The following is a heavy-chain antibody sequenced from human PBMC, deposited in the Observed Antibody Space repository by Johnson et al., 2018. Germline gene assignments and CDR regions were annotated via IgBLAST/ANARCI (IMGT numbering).Heavy chain of an antibody. CDR1: GFIFNTFA. Sequence: QVQLVESGGGVVQPGRSLRLSCVASGFIFNTFAMHWVRQAPGQGLEWVATLSYDGTLKYYTDSVKGRFTISRDNSQNTLWLQMDSLRAEDTAMYYCARGRIAAAGMAQYFQHWGQGTLVTVSS. D-gene: IGHD6-13*01. CDR3: ARGRIAAAGMAQYFQH. CDR2: LSYDGTLK. V-gene: IGHV3-30*14. J-gene: IGHJ1*01.